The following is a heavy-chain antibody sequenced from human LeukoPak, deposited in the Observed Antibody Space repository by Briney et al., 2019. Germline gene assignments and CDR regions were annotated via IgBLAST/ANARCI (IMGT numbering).Heavy chain of an antibody. J-gene: IGHJ6*02. V-gene: IGHV3-23*01. CDR3: ARKVYYYYGMDV. CDR2: ISGSGGST. CDR1: GFTFSSYA. Sequence: GGSLRLSCAASGFTFSSYAMSWVRQAPGKGLEWVSAISGSGGSTYYADSVKGRFTISRDNSKNTLYLQMNSLRAENTAVYYCARKVYYYYGMDVWGQGTTVTVSS.